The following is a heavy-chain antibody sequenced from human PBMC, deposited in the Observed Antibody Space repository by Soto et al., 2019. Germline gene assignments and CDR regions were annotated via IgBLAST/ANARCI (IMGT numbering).Heavy chain of an antibody. CDR1: GGAIDSGGYY. D-gene: IGHD7-27*01. CDR2: IYYSGST. J-gene: IGHJ6*02. Sequence: QVKLQESGPGRVKPSQTLSLTCNVSGGAIDSGGYYWCWIRQHPGKGLEWIGYIYYSGSTYYNPSLKSRVSISIDTSKNQFPLELISVTAADTAVYYCARVGTSYARRGLDVWGQGTTVTVSS. CDR3: ARVGTSYARRGLDV. V-gene: IGHV4-31*03.